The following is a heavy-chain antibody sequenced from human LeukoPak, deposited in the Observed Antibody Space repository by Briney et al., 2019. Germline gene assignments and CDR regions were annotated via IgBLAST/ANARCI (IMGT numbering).Heavy chain of an antibody. V-gene: IGHV3-21*04. D-gene: IGHD3-10*01. CDR2: IDTDSTYI. J-gene: IGHJ4*02. CDR3: AKEPAHYYGSGSALYYFDY. Sequence: GGSLRLSCAASGFTFSNYDMNWVRQSPGKGLEWVSSIDTDSTYIHYADSVKGRFTISRDNSKNTLYLQMNSLRAEDTAVYYCAKEPAHYYGSGSALYYFDYWGQGTLVTVSS. CDR1: GFTFSNYD.